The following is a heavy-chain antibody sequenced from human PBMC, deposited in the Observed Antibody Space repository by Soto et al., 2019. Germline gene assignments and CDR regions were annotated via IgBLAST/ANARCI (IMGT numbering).Heavy chain of an antibody. CDR1: GDTFNNLA. V-gene: IGHV1-69*01. CDR3: ARDICCGFDI. D-gene: IGHD2-21*01. CDR2: INPTFGKA. Sequence: QLQLVQSGSEVKKPGSSVKVSCRASGDTFNNLAISWVRQAPGQGLEWMGDINPTFGKANTAQKVQGRVRLTADESTNTVYMEVTSRTYEDTAVYYCARDICCGFDIWGQGTMVAVSS. J-gene: IGHJ3*02.